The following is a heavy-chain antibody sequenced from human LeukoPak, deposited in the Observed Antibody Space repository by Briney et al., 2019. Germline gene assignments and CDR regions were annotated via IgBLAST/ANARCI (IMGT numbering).Heavy chain of an antibody. D-gene: IGHD1-14*01. CDR1: GFTLSNYF. V-gene: IGHV3-33*01. CDR2: MCYDGSNK. J-gene: IGHJ6*03. Sequence: PGGALRLSCAASGFTLSNYFMHWVRQAPGRGREGVALMCYDGSNKYYSRSLRGRFTISRDNSKNTLYLHMDSLRAEDTAVYYCVRDRYFQLPRNWVAEGMDVWGKGTTVTVSS. CDR3: VRDRYFQLPRNWVAEGMDV.